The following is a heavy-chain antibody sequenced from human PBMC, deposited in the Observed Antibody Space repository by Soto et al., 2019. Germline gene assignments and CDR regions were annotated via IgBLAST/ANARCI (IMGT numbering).Heavy chain of an antibody. J-gene: IGHJ5*02. CDR2: ISAYNGNT. D-gene: IGHD3-10*01. Sequence: QVQLVQSGAEVKKPGASVKVSCKASGYTFTSYGISWVRQAPGQGLEWMGGISAYNGNTNYAQKLQGRVTMTTDTYTSTAYMELRSLRSDDTAVYYCAGVSNYYGSGSYSNNWFGPWGQGTLVTVSS. CDR1: GYTFTSYG. V-gene: IGHV1-18*01. CDR3: AGVSNYYGSGSYSNNWFGP.